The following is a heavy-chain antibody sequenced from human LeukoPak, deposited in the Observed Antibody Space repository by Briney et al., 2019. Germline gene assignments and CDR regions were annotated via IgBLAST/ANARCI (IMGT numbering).Heavy chain of an antibody. D-gene: IGHD4-11*01. CDR2: IIPIFGTA. CDR1: GGTFSSYA. J-gene: IGHJ6*02. V-gene: IGHV1-69*13. Sequence: SVKVSCKASGGTFSSYAISWVRQAPGQGLEWMGGIIPIFGTANYAQKFQGRVTITADESTSTACMELGSLRSEDTAMYYCARDPTTVYYYGMDVWGQGTTVTVSS. CDR3: ARDPTTVYYYGMDV.